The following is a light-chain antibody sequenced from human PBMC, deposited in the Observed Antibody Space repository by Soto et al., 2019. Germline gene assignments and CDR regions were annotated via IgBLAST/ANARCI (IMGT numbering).Light chain of an antibody. J-gene: IGKJ5*01. CDR2: DAS. CDR1: QSVSSY. CDR3: QQRSNWLFN. V-gene: IGKV3-11*01. Sequence: IVLTHSPATLSLSPWERATLSCRASQSVSSYLAWYQQKPGQAPRLLIYDASNRATGIPARFSGSGSGADFTLTISSLEPEDFAVYYCQQRSNWLFNFGQGTRLEIK.